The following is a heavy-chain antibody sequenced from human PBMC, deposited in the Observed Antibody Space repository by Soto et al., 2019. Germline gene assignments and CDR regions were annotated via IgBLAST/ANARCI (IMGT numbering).Heavy chain of an antibody. Sequence: PGGSLRLSCAASGFTFGASNLQWVRQASGKGLEWLGRIGSKGETYATTYAASVKGRFTISRDDSKKTAYLQMNNLESEDTAVYYCSRDDADWLFNWGQGALVTVSS. V-gene: IGHV3-73*01. CDR2: IGSKGETYAT. D-gene: IGHD4-17*01. J-gene: IGHJ4*02. CDR1: GFTFGASN. CDR3: SRDDADWLFN.